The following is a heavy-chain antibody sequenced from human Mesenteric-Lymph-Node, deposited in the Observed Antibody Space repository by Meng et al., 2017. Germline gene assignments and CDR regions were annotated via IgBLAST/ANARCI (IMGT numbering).Heavy chain of an antibody. CDR1: GGSFSGYY. CDR2: IYTSGST. Sequence: GSLRLSCAVYGGSFSGYYWSWIRQPPGKGLEWIGRIYTSGSTNYNPSLKSRVTISVDTSKNQFSLKLSSVTAADTAVYYCAGEVGATILDPWGQGTLVTVSS. CDR3: AGEVGATILDP. V-gene: IGHV4-4*08. J-gene: IGHJ5*02. D-gene: IGHD1-26*01.